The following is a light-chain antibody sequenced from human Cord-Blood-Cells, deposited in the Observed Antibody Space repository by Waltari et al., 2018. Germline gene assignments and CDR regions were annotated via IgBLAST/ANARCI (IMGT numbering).Light chain of an antibody. CDR2: AAS. V-gene: IGKV1-39*01. CDR3: QQVYRTPYT. Sequence: DIQMTKSPSSLSASGVNRVTITCRASQSISIYFNWYQRKPGHAPKLLIYAASSLQRGVPSRLSGCGSVTDFTRTISSLQPEDVSTYYCQQVYRTPYTFGQGTKLEIK. J-gene: IGKJ2*01. CDR1: QSISIY.